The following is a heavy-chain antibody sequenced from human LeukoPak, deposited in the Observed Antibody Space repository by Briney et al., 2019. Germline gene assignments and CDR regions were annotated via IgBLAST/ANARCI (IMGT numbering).Heavy chain of an antibody. J-gene: IGHJ4*02. CDR1: GDSFTTYY. D-gene: IGHD6-6*01. CDR2: IFYSGST. Sequence: AETLSLTCSLSGDSFTTYYWSWIRQPPGKGLEWIGYIFYSGSTNYNPSLKSRVTISVDTSKNQFSLRLSSVATADTAVYYCARGAAPDYWGQGTLVTVSS. CDR3: ARGAAPDY. V-gene: IGHV4-59*01.